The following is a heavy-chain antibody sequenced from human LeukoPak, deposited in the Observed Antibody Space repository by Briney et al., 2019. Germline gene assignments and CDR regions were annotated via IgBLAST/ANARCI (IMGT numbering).Heavy chain of an antibody. CDR1: GLAFSNFG. V-gene: IGHV3-30*02. CDR3: AAEEDIVVVPAAMEKYFQH. D-gene: IGHD2-2*01. J-gene: IGHJ1*01. CDR2: IRYDGTTI. Sequence: GGSLRLSCRATGLAFSNFGMHWVRQAPGKGLEWVSFIRYDGTTIYYRDSVKGRFTISRDNSKNTLYLQMNSLRAEDTAVYYCAAEEDIVVVPAAMEKYFQHWGQGTLVTVSS.